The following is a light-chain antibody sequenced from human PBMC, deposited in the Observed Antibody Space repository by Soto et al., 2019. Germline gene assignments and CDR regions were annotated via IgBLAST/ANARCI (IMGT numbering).Light chain of an antibody. CDR1: QSVSSY. CDR2: DAS. CDR3: QQRSNWPTRFT. V-gene: IGKV3-11*01. J-gene: IGKJ5*01. Sequence: EIVLTQSPATLSLSPGERATLSCRASQSVSSYLAWYQQKPGQAPRLLIYDASNRVNGIPARFSGSGSGTDFTLTISSLEPEDFAVYYCQQRSNWPTRFTFGQGTRLEIK.